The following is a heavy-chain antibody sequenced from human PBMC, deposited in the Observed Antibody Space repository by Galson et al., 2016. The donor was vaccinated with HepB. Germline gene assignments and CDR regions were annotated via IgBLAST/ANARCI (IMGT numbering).Heavy chain of an antibody. J-gene: IGHJ2*01. CDR1: GGSISSSNW. V-gene: IGHV4-4*02. D-gene: IGHD3-22*01. CDR2: LYHSGTT. CDR3: ASSYDNYYWYFDL. Sequence: ETLSLTCAVSGGSISSSNWRSWVRQIPGKGLEWIGQLYHSGTTNYNPSLKSLVTISVDKSNNQFSLNLRSVTAADTAVYYSASSYDNYYWYFDLWGRGTLVTVSS.